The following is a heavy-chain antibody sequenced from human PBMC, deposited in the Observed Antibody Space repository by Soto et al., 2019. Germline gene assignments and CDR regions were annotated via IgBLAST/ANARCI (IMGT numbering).Heavy chain of an antibody. J-gene: IGHJ6*02. CDR3: ARDRALELRYPLYYYYGMDV. V-gene: IGHV4-61*08. D-gene: IGHD1-7*01. Sequence: PSETLSLTCTVSGGSISSGGYYWSWIRQHPGKGLEWIGYIYYSGSTNYNPSLKSRVTISVDTSKNQFSLKLSSVTAADTAVYYCARDRALELRYPLYYYYGMDVWGQGTTVTVSS. CDR1: GGSISSGGYY. CDR2: IYYSGST.